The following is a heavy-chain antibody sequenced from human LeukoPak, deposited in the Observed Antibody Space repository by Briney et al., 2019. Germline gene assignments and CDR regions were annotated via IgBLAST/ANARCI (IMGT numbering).Heavy chain of an antibody. CDR3: ARDPTYYDFWSGRQDNWFDP. D-gene: IGHD3-3*01. V-gene: IGHV4-34*01. CDR2: IYHSGST. J-gene: IGHJ5*02. CDR1: GGSFSGYY. Sequence: TSETLSLTCAVYGGSFSGYYWSWIRQPPGKGLEWIGSIYHSGSTYYNPSLKSRVTISVDTSKNQFSLKLSSVTAADTAVYYCARDPTYYDFWSGRQDNWFDPWGQGTLVTVSS.